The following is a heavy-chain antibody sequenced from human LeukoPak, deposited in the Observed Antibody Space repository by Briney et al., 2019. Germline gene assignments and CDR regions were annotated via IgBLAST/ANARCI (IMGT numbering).Heavy chain of an antibody. V-gene: IGHV1-69*05. CDR2: IIPIFGTA. Sequence: VKVSCEASGGTFSSYAISWVRQAPGQGLEWMGGIIPIFGTANYAQKFQGRVTITTDESTSTAYMELSSLRSEDTAVYYCARGNPRITMIVVGAFDIWGQGTMVTVSS. CDR1: GGTFSSYA. J-gene: IGHJ3*02. D-gene: IGHD3-22*01. CDR3: ARGNPRITMIVVGAFDI.